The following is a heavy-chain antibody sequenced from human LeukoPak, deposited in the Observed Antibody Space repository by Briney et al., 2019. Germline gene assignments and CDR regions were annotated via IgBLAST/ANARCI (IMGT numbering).Heavy chain of an antibody. CDR3: ARDTHDILTGYYIPADY. Sequence: GGSLRLSCAASGFTFSSYSMNWVRQAPGKGLEWVSSISSSSSYIYYADSVKGRFTISRDNAKNSLYLQMNSLRAEDTAVYYCARDTHDILTGYYIPADYWGQGTLVTVSS. CDR1: GFTFSSYS. D-gene: IGHD3-9*01. J-gene: IGHJ4*02. CDR2: ISSSSSYI. V-gene: IGHV3-21*01.